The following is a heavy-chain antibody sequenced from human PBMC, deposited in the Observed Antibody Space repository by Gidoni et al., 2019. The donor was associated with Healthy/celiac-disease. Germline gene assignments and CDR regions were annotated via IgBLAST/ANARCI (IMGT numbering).Heavy chain of an antibody. J-gene: IGHJ4*02. CDR3: AREQTYYYDSSGYHY. CDR1: GGSISSGSYY. D-gene: IGHD3-22*01. V-gene: IGHV4-61*02. Sequence: VQLQESGPGLVKPSQTLSLTCPVSGGSISSGSYYWSWIRQPAGKGLEWIGRIYTRGSTNYNPSLKSRVTISVDTSKNQFSLKLSSVTAADTAVYYCAREQTYYYDSSGYHYWGQGTLVTVSS. CDR2: IYTRGST.